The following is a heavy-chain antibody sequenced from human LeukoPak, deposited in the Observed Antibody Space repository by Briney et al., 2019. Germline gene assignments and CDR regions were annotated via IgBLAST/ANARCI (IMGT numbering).Heavy chain of an antibody. CDR3: ARYGTAAGTFDY. CDR2: IYTSGST. V-gene: IGHV4-61*02. J-gene: IGHJ4*02. D-gene: IGHD6-13*01. CDR1: GGSISSGSYY. Sequence: PSETLSLTCTVSGGSISSGSYYWSWIRQPAGKGLEWIGRIYTSGSTNYNPSLKSRVTISVDTSKNQFSLKLSSVTAADTAVYYCARYGTAAGTFDYWGQGTLVTVSS.